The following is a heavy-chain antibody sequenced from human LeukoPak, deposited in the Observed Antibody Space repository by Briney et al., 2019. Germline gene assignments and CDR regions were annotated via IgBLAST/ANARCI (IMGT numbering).Heavy chain of an antibody. CDR3: AKDMVRGVIINYFDY. Sequence: PGGSLRLSCAASGFTFSSYSMNWVRQAPGKGLEWVSSISSSSSYIYYADSVKGRFTISRDNAKNSLYLQMNSLRAEDTAVYYCAKDMVRGVIINYFDYWGQGTLVTVSS. J-gene: IGHJ4*02. V-gene: IGHV3-21*04. CDR1: GFTFSSYS. CDR2: ISSSSSYI. D-gene: IGHD3-10*01.